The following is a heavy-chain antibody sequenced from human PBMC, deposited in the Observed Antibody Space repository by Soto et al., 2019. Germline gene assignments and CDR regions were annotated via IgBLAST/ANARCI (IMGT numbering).Heavy chain of an antibody. D-gene: IGHD2-15*01. CDR3: ARDPLPQDLVLVVVATSSYNYVMDV. CDR1: GFTFSNYV. V-gene: IGHV3-33*01. J-gene: IGHJ6*02. Sequence: PGGSLRLSCVASGFTFSNYVMHWVRQAPGKGLEWVALIWYEGSNKYYADSLKGRFTISRDNSKNTLYLQMNSLRAEDTAVYFCARDPLPQDLVLVVVATSSYNYVMDVWGQGTTVTVSS. CDR2: IWYEGSNK.